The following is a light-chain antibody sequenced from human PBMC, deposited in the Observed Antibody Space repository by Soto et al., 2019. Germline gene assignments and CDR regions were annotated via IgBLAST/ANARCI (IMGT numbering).Light chain of an antibody. CDR2: DAS. J-gene: IGKJ2*01. CDR3: LQRSNWPPST. V-gene: IGKV3-11*01. Sequence: EIVLTQSPATLSLSPGERANLSCRASQSVSRYLAWYQQNPGQDPRLLIYDASNRATGIPARFSGSGAETDFALTISSREPEDFAVYYGLQRSNWPPSTFGQGTKLEI. CDR1: QSVSRY.